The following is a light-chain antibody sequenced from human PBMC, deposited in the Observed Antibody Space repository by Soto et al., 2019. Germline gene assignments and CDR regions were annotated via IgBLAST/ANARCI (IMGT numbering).Light chain of an antibody. CDR3: QHYNSYSEA. V-gene: IGKV1-5*03. Sequence: DIQMTQSPSTLSASVGDRVTITCRASQTISNMLARYQQKPGKAPKLLIYKASTLKSGVPSRFSGSGSGTEFTLTISSLQPDDFATYYCQHYNSYSEAFGQGTKVDI. CDR2: KAS. CDR1: QTISNM. J-gene: IGKJ1*01.